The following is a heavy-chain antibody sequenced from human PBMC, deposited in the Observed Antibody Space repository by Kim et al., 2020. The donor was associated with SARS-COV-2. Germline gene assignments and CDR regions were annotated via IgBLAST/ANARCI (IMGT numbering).Heavy chain of an antibody. J-gene: IGHJ6*01. CDR2: IHYSGKA. V-gene: IGHV4-59*13. Sequence: SETLSLTCTVSGGFITSDYWNWIRQPPGKGLEWIGYIHYSGKANYNPSLKSRVIISIDTSKTQFSLKLNSVTSADTAVYYCARGSNTLFGIISNGIYVWG. CDR1: GGFITSDY. CDR3: ARGSNTLFGIISNGIYV. D-gene: IGHD3-3*01.